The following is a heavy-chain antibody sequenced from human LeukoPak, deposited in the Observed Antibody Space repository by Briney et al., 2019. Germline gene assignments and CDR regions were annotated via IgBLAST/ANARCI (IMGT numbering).Heavy chain of an antibody. CDR3: ARGYSSGWYMPHYYYYYGMDV. CDR1: GDSFSSHF. Sequence: PSETLSLTCTVSGDSFSSHFWTWIRHPPGRALEWIGYISANSNYNPTKYNPFLRSRVTISLDTSKNQFSLKLSSVTAADTAVYYCARGYSSGWYMPHYYYYYGMDVWGQGTTVTVSS. V-gene: IGHV4-59*11. J-gene: IGHJ6*02. D-gene: IGHD6-19*01. CDR2: ISANSNYNPT.